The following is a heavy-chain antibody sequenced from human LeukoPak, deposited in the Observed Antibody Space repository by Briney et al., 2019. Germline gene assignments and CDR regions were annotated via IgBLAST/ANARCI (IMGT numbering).Heavy chain of an antibody. D-gene: IGHD2-2*01. J-gene: IGHJ4*02. Sequence: GGSLRLSCAASGFTFSSYDMHWVRHATGKGLEWVSAIGTAGDTYYPGSVKGRFTISRENAKNSLYLQMNSLRAGDTAVYYCARGLGYCSSTSCYLHDWGQGTLVTVSS. V-gene: IGHV3-13*01. CDR3: ARGLGYCSSTSCYLHD. CDR1: GFTFSSYD. CDR2: IGTAGDT.